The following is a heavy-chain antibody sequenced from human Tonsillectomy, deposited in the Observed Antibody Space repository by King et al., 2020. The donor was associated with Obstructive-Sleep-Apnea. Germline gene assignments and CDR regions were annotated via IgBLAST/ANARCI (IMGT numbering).Heavy chain of an antibody. D-gene: IGHD3-10*01. J-gene: IGHJ4*02. CDR2: ISWYSGSI. CDR1: GFTCDDYA. Sequence: EVQLVESGGGLVQPGRSLRLSCAASGFTCDDYAMHWVRQAPGQGLEWVSGISWYSGSIGYADSVKGRFTISRDNAKNSLYLQMNSLRAEDTALYYCAKGRGSGSYYNFDYWGQGTLVTVSS. CDR3: AKGRGSGSYYNFDY. V-gene: IGHV3-9*01.